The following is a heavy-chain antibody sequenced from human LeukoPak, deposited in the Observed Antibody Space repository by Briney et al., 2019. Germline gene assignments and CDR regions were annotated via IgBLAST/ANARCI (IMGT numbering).Heavy chain of an antibody. CDR2: ISNSGSTI. J-gene: IGHJ3*02. D-gene: IGHD3-16*01. CDR1: GFTFSSYS. Sequence: GGSLRLSCAASGFTFSSYSMNWVRQAPGKGLEWVSYISNSGSTIYYADSVKGRFTISRDNAKNSLFLQMNSLRGEDTAVYYCARFYGGSAFDIWGQGTMVTVSS. CDR3: ARFYGGSAFDI. V-gene: IGHV3-48*01.